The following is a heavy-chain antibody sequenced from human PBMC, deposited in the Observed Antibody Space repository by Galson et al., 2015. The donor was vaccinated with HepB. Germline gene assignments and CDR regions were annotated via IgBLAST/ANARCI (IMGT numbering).Heavy chain of an antibody. CDR2: FFFGGSSR. D-gene: IGHD1-26*01. V-gene: IGHV4-39*02. CDR3: VRDWSRWELRT. J-gene: IGHJ5*02. Sequence: ETLSLTCNVSGGSISTSDYYWGWIRQPPGKGLEWIGTFFFGGSSRNYEDSVKGRFTISRDNAKNKLYLQMNSLRVEDTAVYYCVRDWSRWELRTWGQGTLVSV. CDR1: GGSISTSDYY.